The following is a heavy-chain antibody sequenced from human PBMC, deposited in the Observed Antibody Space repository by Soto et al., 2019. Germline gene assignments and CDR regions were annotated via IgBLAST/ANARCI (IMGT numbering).Heavy chain of an antibody. CDR3: ARGGRGYMVTFGGVIGDAFHF. CDR2: INPNSAAT. CDR1: GYTFTGYY. V-gene: IGHV1-2*02. J-gene: IGHJ3*01. D-gene: IGHD3-16*02. Sequence: ASVKVSCKASGYTFTGYYMHWVRQAPGQGLEWMGWINPNSAATKYAQRFQGRVTMTMDTSITTVYMELRRLRSDDTAVYYCARGGRGYMVTFGGVIGDAFHFWGQGTVVTVSS.